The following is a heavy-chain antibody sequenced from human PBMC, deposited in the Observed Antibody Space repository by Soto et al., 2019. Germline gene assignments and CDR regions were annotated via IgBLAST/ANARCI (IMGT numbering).Heavy chain of an antibody. CDR3: ARALDYDFWGGRNWFDP. V-gene: IGHV4-59*01. J-gene: IGHJ5*02. CDR2: IYYTGIT. Sequence: XXTLSLPCSVSGGSITDNYWPWILQSPGKGLEWVGYIYYTGITNYNPSLKRRVTISLDRSKNQFSLKLDSVTAAETVVYYCARALDYDFWGGRNWFDPWGQGTLVTVSS. CDR1: GGSITDNY. D-gene: IGHD3-3*01.